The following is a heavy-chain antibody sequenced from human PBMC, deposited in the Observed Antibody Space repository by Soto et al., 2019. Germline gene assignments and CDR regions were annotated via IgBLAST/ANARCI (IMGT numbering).Heavy chain of an antibody. J-gene: IGHJ4*02. CDR1: GYTFIDYY. Sequence: GASVKVSCKASGYTFIDYYMHWVRQAPGQGLEWMGWINPNSGGTNYAQKFQGWVTMTRDTSISTAYMELSRLRSDDTAVYYCARDARGDEAPMDYWGQGALVTVSS. V-gene: IGHV1-2*04. CDR2: INPNSGGT. D-gene: IGHD3-10*01. CDR3: ARDARGDEAPMDY.